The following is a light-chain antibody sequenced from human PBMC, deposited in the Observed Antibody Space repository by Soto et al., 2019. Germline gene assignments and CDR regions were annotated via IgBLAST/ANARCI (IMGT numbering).Light chain of an antibody. J-gene: IGLJ3*02. CDR3: CSYAGSSTWV. CDR2: EVI. V-gene: IGLV2-23*02. CDR1: SSDVGSYNF. Sequence: QSALTQPASVSGSPGQSITISCTGTSSDVGSYNFVTWYQQHPGKAPKFMIYEVIKRPSGVSTRFSGSKSGNTASLTISGLQAEDEADYYCCSYAGSSTWVFGGGTKRTVL.